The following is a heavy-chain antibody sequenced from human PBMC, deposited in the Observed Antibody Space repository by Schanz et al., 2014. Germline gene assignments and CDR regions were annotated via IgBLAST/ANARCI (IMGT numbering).Heavy chain of an antibody. J-gene: IGHJ4*02. D-gene: IGHD6-13*01. CDR1: GFIVSSTY. CDR3: AKEKEEVAADGSFFDY. Sequence: ESGGDLVQPGGSQRLSCAASGFIVSSTYMTWVRQAPGKGLEWVSIIYSGVSTYYADSVKGRFTISRDNSKNTVYLQMNSLRGEDTGMYYCAKEKEEVAADGSFFDYWGQGTLVTVSS. CDR2: IYSGVST. V-gene: IGHV3-66*01.